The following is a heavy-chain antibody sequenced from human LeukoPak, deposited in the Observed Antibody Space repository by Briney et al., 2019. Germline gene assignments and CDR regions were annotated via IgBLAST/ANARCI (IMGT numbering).Heavy chain of an antibody. CDR1: GFTFSSYG. CDR2: IWYDGSNK. J-gene: IGHJ5*01. D-gene: IGHD2-21*02. V-gene: IGHV3-33*06. CDR3: AKAAQIMVVTAIPDS. Sequence: GRSLRLSCAASGFTFSSYGMHWVRQAPGKGLEWVAVIWYDGSNKYYGDSVKGRFTISRDNSKKTLYLQMNSLRVEDTAVYYCAKAAQIMVVTAIPDSWGQGALVTVSS.